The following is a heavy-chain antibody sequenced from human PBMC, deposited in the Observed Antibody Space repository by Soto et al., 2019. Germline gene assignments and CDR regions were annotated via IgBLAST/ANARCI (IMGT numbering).Heavy chain of an antibody. Sequence: VGSLRLSCAASGFTFSSYAMHWVRQAPGKGLEWVAVISYDGSNKYYADSVKGRFTISRDNSKNTLYLQMNSLRAEDTAVYYCARDSAPWGQGTLVTVSS. V-gene: IGHV3-30-3*01. J-gene: IGHJ5*02. CDR3: ARDSAP. CDR1: GFTFSSYA. CDR2: ISYDGSNK. D-gene: IGHD3-10*01.